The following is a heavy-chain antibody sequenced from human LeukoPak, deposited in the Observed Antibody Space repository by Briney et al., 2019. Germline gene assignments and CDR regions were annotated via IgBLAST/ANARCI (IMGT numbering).Heavy chain of an antibody. Sequence: PSETLSLTCTVSGGSVSSGSYYWSWLRQPPGKGLEWIGYIYYSGSTNYNPSLKSRVTISVDRSKNQFSLKLSSVTAADTAVYYCARVSIVGGYYFDYWGQGTLVTVSS. V-gene: IGHV4-61*01. D-gene: IGHD2-15*01. CDR3: ARVSIVGGYYFDY. J-gene: IGHJ4*02. CDR2: IYYSGST. CDR1: GGSVSSGSYY.